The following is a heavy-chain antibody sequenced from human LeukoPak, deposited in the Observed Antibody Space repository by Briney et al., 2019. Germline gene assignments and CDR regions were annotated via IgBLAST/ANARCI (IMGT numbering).Heavy chain of an antibody. J-gene: IGHJ4*02. V-gene: IGHV3-23*01. CDR3: AKRGYYYDSGGYYYFDY. CDR1: GFTFSSYA. Sequence: AGGSLRLSCAASGFTFSSYAMSWVRQAPGKGLEWVSAISGSGGSTYYADSVKGRFTISRDNSGNTLYLQMNSLRAEDTAVYYCAKRGYYYDSGGYYYFDYWGQGTLVTVSS. CDR2: ISGSGGST. D-gene: IGHD3-22*01.